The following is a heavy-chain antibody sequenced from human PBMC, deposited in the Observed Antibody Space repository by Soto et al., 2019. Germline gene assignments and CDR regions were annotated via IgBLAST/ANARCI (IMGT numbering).Heavy chain of an antibody. J-gene: IGHJ4*02. Sequence: QLQLQESGPGLVKPSETLSLTCTVSGGSISSSSYYWGWIRQPPGKGLEWIGSIYYSGSTYYNPSLKSRVTIPVHTSKNQFARKLSSVTAADTAVYYCARSQEVTTSEYWGQGTLVTVSS. V-gene: IGHV4-39*01. CDR2: IYYSGST. CDR3: ARSQEVTTSEY. D-gene: IGHD4-17*01. CDR1: GGSISSSSYY.